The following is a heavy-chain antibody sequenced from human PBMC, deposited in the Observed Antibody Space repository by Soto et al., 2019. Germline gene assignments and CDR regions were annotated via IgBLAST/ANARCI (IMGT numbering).Heavy chain of an antibody. Sequence: SETLSLTCTVSGGSISSSSYYWGWIRQPPGKGLEWIGSIYYSGSTYYNPSLKSRVTISVDTSKNQFSLKLSSVTAADTAVYYCARQLYYGDYAYVPLHFDYWGQGTLVTVSS. D-gene: IGHD4-17*01. V-gene: IGHV4-39*01. CDR1: GGSISSSSYY. CDR3: ARQLYYGDYAYVPLHFDY. J-gene: IGHJ4*02. CDR2: IYYSGST.